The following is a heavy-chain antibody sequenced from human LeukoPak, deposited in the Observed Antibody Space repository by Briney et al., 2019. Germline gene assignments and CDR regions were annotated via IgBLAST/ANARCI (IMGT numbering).Heavy chain of an antibody. CDR3: ARPPDILTGKNWFDS. J-gene: IGHJ5*01. V-gene: IGHV3-74*01. D-gene: IGHD3-9*01. CDR1: EFTFSSYW. Sequence: GFLRLSCAASEFTFSSYWMHWVRQAPGKGLVWVSRINSDGTTTDYADSVKGRFTVSRDNAKNTLYLQMNSLRVEDTAVYYCARPPDILTGKNWFDSWGQGTLVTVSS. CDR2: INSDGTTT.